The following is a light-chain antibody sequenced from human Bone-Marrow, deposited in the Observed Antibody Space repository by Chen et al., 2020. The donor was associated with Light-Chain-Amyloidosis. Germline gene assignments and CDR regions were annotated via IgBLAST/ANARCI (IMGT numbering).Light chain of an antibody. CDR3: QQFYTVPIT. CDR1: QSILYSSNNKNY. CDR2: WAS. V-gene: IGKV4-1*01. J-gene: IGKJ4*01. Sequence: DIVMTQSPDSLAVSLGERATINCKSSQSILYSSNNKNYLAWYQQNPGQPPKLLLYWASTRESGVPERFSGSGSGTDFTLTISSLQAEDVAVYFCQQFYTVPITFGGGTKVDLK.